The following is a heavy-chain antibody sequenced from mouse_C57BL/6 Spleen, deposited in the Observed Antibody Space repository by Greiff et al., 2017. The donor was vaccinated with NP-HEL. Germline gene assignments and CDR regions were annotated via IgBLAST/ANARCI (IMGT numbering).Heavy chain of an antibody. D-gene: IGHD1-1*01. J-gene: IGHJ1*03. Sequence: DVKLVESGGGLVKPGGSLKLSCAASGFTFSDYGMHWVRQAPEKGLEWVAYISSGSSTIYYADTVKGRFTISRDNAKNTLFLQMTSLRSEDTAMYYCARAGLRFGYFDVWGTGTTVTVSS. CDR3: ARAGLRFGYFDV. CDR2: ISSGSSTI. V-gene: IGHV5-17*01. CDR1: GFTFSDYG.